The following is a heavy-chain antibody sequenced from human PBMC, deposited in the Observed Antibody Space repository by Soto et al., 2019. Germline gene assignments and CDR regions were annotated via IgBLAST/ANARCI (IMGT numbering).Heavy chain of an antibody. D-gene: IGHD6-13*01. CDR3: ARGLGKAAARFDP. V-gene: IGHV4-4*02. CDR2: IYHSGST. J-gene: IGHJ5*02. CDR1: SGSISSSNW. Sequence: TSETLSLTCAVSSGSISSSNWWSWVRQPPGKGLEWIGEIYHSGSTNYNPSLKSRVTISVDKSKNQFSLKLSSVTAADTAVYYCARGLGKAAARFDPWGQGTLVTVSS.